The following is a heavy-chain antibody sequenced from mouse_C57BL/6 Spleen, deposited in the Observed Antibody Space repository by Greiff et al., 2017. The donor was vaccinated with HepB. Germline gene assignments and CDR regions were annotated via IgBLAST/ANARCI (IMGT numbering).Heavy chain of an antibody. CDR1: GYTFTDYY. CDR3: AREAGCLNLDY. J-gene: IGHJ2*01. V-gene: IGHV1-76*01. Sequence: VQRVESGAELVRPGASVKLSCKASGYTFTDYYINWVKQRPGQGLEWIARIYPGSGNTYYNEKFKGKATLTAEKSSSTAYMQLSSLTSEDSAVYCCAREAGCLNLDYWGQGTTLTVSS. CDR2: IYPGSGNT.